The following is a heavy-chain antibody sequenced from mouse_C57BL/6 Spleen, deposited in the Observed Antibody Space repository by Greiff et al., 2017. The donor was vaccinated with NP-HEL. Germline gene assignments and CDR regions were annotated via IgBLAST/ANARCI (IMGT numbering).Heavy chain of an antibody. CDR2: INPNNGGT. V-gene: IGHV1-22*01. D-gene: IGHD1-1*01. CDR3: ARAPYYGNPLAY. Sequence: EVQLQQSGPELVKPGASVKMSCKASGYTFTDYNMHWVKQSHGKSLEWIGYINPNNGGTSYNQKFKGKATLTVNKSSSTAYMELRSLTSEDSAVYYCARAPYYGNPLAYWGQGTLVTVSA. J-gene: IGHJ3*01. CDR1: GYTFTDYN.